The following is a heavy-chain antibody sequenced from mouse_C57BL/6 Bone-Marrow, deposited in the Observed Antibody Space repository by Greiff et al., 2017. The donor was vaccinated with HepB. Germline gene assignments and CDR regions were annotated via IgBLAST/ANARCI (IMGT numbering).Heavy chain of an antibody. Sequence: VQLQQSGAELVRPGASVKLSCKASGYTFTDYYINWVKQRPGQGLEWIARIYPGSGNTYYNEKFKGKATLTAEKSSSTAYMQLSSLTSEDSAVYVCARSTYPGYFDVWGTGTTVTVSS. J-gene: IGHJ1*03. V-gene: IGHV1-76*01. CDR1: GYTFTDYY. D-gene: IGHD5-1*01. CDR2: IYPGSGNT. CDR3: ARSTYPGYFDV.